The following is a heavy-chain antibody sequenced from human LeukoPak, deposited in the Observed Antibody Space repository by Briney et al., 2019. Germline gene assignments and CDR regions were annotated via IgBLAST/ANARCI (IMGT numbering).Heavy chain of an antibody. CDR2: INWNGGST. CDR3: AREGSWYDGNNWFDP. Sequence: RPGGSLRLSCAASGFTFDDYGMSWVRQAPGKGLEWVSGINWNGGSTGYAASVKGRFTISRDNAKNSLYLQMNSLRAEDTALYYCAREGSWYDGNNWFDPWGQGTLVTVSS. CDR1: GFTFDDYG. D-gene: IGHD6-13*01. V-gene: IGHV3-20*04. J-gene: IGHJ5*02.